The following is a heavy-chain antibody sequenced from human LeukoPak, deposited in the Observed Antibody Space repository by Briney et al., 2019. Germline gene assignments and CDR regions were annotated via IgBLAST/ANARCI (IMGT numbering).Heavy chain of an antibody. CDR3: ASRGGSGYYYYMDV. Sequence: PSETLSLICSVSGDSISSGSFYWSWIRQPPGKGLEWIGEINHSGSTNYNPSLKSRVTISVDTSKNQFSLKLSSVTAADTAVYYCASRGGSGYYYYMDVWGKGTTVTVSS. CDR2: INHSGST. J-gene: IGHJ6*03. CDR1: GDSISSGSFY. V-gene: IGHV4-39*07. D-gene: IGHD3-16*01.